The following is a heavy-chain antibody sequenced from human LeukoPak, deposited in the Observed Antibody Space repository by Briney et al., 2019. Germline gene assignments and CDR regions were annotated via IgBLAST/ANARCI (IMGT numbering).Heavy chain of an antibody. J-gene: IGHJ4*02. Sequence: ASVKVSCKASGYTFTSYWIGWVRQMPGKGLEWMGIIFAADSDTRYSPSFQGQVTISADKSINTAYLQWSSLKASDTAMYYCARSMCSSTSCYSIGPSDYWGQGTLVTVSS. V-gene: IGHV5-51*01. D-gene: IGHD2-2*01. CDR2: IFAADSDT. CDR3: ARSMCSSTSCYSIGPSDY. CDR1: GYTFTSYW.